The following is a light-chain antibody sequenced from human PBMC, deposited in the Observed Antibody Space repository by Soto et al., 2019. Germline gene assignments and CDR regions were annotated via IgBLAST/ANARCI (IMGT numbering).Light chain of an antibody. J-gene: IGKJ4*01. CDR3: LQHNDYPLT. CDR1: QGIKND. V-gene: IGKV1-17*01. CDR2: AAS. Sequence: DIQMTQSPSSLSASVGDRVTITCRASQGIKNDLNWYQQKPGTGPKRLFYAASSLQSGVPSRFSGSGSGTEFTLTISSLQPEDFATYYCLQHNDYPLTFGGGTKVEIK.